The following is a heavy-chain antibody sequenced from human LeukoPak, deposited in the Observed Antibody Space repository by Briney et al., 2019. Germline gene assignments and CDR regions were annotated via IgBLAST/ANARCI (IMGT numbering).Heavy chain of an antibody. D-gene: IGHD6-19*01. Sequence: PGGSLRLSCAASGFTFSSHWMHWVRQAPGKGLVWVSRINSDGSSTSYADSVKGRFTISRDNAKNTLYLQMNSLRAEDTAVYYCARDLAGGIAVAGTGIDYWGQGTLVTVSS. V-gene: IGHV3-74*01. CDR1: GFTFSSHW. CDR3: ARDLAGGIAVAGTGIDY. CDR2: INSDGSST. J-gene: IGHJ4*02.